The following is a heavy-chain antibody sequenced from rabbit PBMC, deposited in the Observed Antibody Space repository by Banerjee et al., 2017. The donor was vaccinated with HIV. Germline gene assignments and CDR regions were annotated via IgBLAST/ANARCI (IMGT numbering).Heavy chain of an antibody. J-gene: IGHJ4*01. Sequence: QEQLVESGGGLVKPGGTLTLTCKASGIDFSADYYFWWARQAPGKGLELIACIYISSGSTDYASWVNGRFTVSRSTSLITVTLQMTSLTAADTATYFCARDPSYDEYGDSLYYFDLWGQGTLVTVS. V-gene: IGHV1S43*01. CDR2: IYISSGST. CDR1: GIDFSADYY. CDR3: ARDPSYDEYGDSLYYFDL. D-gene: IGHD2-1*01.